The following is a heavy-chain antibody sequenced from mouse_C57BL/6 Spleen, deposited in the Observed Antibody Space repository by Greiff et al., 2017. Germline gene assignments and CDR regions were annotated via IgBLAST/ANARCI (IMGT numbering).Heavy chain of an antibody. CDR2: MSSGSSTI. CDR3: ARGRVSYYGYDGPFAY. V-gene: IGHV5-17*01. Sequence: EVHLVASGGGLVKPGGSLKLSCAASGFTFSDYGMHWVRQAPEKGLAWVAYMSSGSSTIYYADTVKGRFTISRDNAKNTLFLQMTSLRSEDTAMYYCARGRVSYYGYDGPFAYWGQGTLVTVAA. D-gene: IGHD2-2*01. J-gene: IGHJ3*01. CDR1: GFTFSDYG.